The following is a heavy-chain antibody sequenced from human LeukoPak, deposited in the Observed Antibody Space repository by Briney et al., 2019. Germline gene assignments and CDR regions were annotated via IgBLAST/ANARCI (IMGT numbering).Heavy chain of an antibody. Sequence: PGGSQRLSCAASGFTFSSYEMNWVRQAPGKGLEWVSYISSSGSTIYYADSVKGRFTISRDNAKNSLYLQMNSLRAEDTAVYYCAREPSSGYVGIDYWGQGTLVTASS. CDR2: ISSSGSTI. J-gene: IGHJ4*02. CDR1: GFTFSSYE. CDR3: AREPSSGYVGIDY. V-gene: IGHV3-48*03. D-gene: IGHD3-22*01.